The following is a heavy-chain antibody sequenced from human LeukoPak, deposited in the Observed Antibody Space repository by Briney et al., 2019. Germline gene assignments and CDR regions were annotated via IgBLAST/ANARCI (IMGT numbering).Heavy chain of an antibody. Sequence: HGESLKISCKGSGYSFTNYWITWVRQMPGKGLEWMGRIDPTDSYTNYSPAFQGHVTISTDKSISTAYLQWSSLKASDTAMYYCARHREGSYLTWGQGTLVTVSS. CDR1: GYSFTNYW. J-gene: IGHJ5*02. D-gene: IGHD1-26*01. CDR2: IDPTDSYT. CDR3: ARHREGSYLT. V-gene: IGHV5-10-1*01.